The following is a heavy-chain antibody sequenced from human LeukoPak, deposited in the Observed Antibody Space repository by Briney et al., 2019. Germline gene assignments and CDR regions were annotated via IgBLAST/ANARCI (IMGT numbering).Heavy chain of an antibody. J-gene: IGHJ4*02. Sequence: SVKVSCKASGGTFSSYAISWVRQAPGQGLEWMGRIIPILGIANYAQKFQGRVTITADKSTSTAYMELSSLRSEDTAVYYCARAQAVAGHFDYWGQGTLVTVSS. CDR2: IIPILGIA. D-gene: IGHD6-19*01. CDR1: GGTFSSYA. CDR3: ARAQAVAGHFDY. V-gene: IGHV1-69*04.